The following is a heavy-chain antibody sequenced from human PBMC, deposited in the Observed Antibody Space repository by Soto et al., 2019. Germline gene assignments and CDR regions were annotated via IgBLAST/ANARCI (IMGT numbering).Heavy chain of an antibody. V-gene: IGHV1-69*02. CDR3: ARGVRGGTYYYGMDV. CDR1: GGTFSSYT. CDR2: IIPILGIA. J-gene: IGHJ6*02. Sequence: QVQLVQSGAEVKKPGSSVKVSCKASGGTFSSYTISWVRQAPGQGLEWMGRIIPILGIANYAQKFQGRVTITEDKSTSTAYMELSSLRSEDTAVYYCARGVRGGTYYYGMDVWGQGTTVTVSS. D-gene: IGHD3-10*01.